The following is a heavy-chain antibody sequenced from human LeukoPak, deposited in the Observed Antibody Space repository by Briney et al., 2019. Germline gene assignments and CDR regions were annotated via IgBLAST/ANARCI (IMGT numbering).Heavy chain of an antibody. J-gene: IGHJ5*02. CDR3: ARKFWSGYDNWFDP. CDR1: GYSISSGYY. Sequence: SETLSLTCTVSGYSISSGYYWAWIRQPPGKGLEWIGSMYHSGNTYYNPSLKSRVTIAVDTSKNQFSLKLSSVTAADTAVYYCARKFWSGYDNWFDPWGQGTLVTVSS. CDR2: MYHSGNT. D-gene: IGHD3-3*01. V-gene: IGHV4-38-2*02.